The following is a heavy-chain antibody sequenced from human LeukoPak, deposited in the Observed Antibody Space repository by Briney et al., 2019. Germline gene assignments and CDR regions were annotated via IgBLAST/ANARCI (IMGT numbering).Heavy chain of an antibody. Sequence: QPGGSLRLSCAASGFTFDDYTMHWVRQAPGKGLEWVSLISWDGGSTYYADSVKGRFTISRDNAKNSLYLQMNSLRAEDTALYYCAKDSGNGDYNNWFDPWGQGTLVTVSS. J-gene: IGHJ5*02. V-gene: IGHV3-43*01. CDR1: GFTFDDYT. CDR2: ISWDGGST. D-gene: IGHD4-17*01. CDR3: AKDSGNGDYNNWFDP.